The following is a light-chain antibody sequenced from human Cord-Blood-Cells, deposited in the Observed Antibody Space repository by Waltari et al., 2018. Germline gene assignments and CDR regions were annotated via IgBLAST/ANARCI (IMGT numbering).Light chain of an antibody. CDR3: MIWHSSASV. V-gene: IGLV5-45*02. J-gene: IGLJ1*01. CDR2: YKSDSDK. CDR1: SGINVGTYR. Sequence: QAVLTQPSSLSASPGASASLTCTLRSGINVGTYRISWYQQKPGSPPQYLLRYKSDSDKQQGSGVPSRFAGSNDASANAGILLSSGLQSEDEADYYCMIWHSSASVFGTGTKVTVL.